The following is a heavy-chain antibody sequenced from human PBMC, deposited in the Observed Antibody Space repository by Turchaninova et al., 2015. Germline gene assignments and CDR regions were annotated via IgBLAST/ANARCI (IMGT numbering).Heavy chain of an antibody. CDR1: GFTFSSCA. CDR3: ARDATVTGPLDY. D-gene: IGHD4-17*01. Sequence: QVQLVESGGGVVQPGGSLRLSGAASGFTFSSCAMHWVRQAPGRGRGWVGVISDSGDVRYHAEPVKGRFTISRDNSKNTRYLQMNSRRTEDTAVYYCARDATVTGPLDYWGQGTLVTVSS. J-gene: IGHJ4*02. V-gene: IGHV3-30-3*01. CDR2: ISDSGDVR.